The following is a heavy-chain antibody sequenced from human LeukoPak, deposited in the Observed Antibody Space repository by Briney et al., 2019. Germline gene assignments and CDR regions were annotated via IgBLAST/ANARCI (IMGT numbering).Heavy chain of an antibody. CDR3: ARHVVGGDSSSGYEYYYYMDV. CDR2: IYPDDSDT. Sequence: GESLKISCKASGYTFTNYWIGWVRQMPGKGLEWMGIIYPDDSDTKYSPSFQGQVTISVDESISTAYLQWSSLKASDTAIYYCARHVVGGDSSSGYEYYYYMDVWGKGTAVTVSS. CDR1: GYTFTNYW. V-gene: IGHV5-51*01. J-gene: IGHJ6*03. D-gene: IGHD3-3*01.